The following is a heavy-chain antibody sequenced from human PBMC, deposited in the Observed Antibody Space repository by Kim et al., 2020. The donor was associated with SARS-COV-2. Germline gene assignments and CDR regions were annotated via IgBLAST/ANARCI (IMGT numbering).Heavy chain of an antibody. CDR1: GFTFSSYA. CDR2: ISGSGGST. Sequence: GGSLRLSCAASGFTFSSYAMSWVRQAPGKGLEWVSAISGSGGSTYYADSVKGRFTISRDNSKNTLYLQMNSLRAEDTAVYYCAKDRWGITMVRGVIDYWGQGTLVTVSS. J-gene: IGHJ4*02. CDR3: AKDRWGITMVRGVIDY. V-gene: IGHV3-23*01. D-gene: IGHD3-10*01.